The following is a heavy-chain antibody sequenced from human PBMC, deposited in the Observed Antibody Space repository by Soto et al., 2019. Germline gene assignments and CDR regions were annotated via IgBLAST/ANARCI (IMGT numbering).Heavy chain of an antibody. CDR3: ARVRGGGSEYFFDY. D-gene: IGHD2-15*01. V-gene: IGHV1-46*01. CDR1: GYTFTRYN. CDR2: INPSGGTT. Sequence: ASVKVPCKASGYTFTRYNVHWVRQAPGRGLEWMAIINPSGGTTYYVQKFEGRVTLTTDTSTSTVHMELSSLGSDDTAVYYCARVRGGGSEYFFDYWGQGTLVTVSS. J-gene: IGHJ4*02.